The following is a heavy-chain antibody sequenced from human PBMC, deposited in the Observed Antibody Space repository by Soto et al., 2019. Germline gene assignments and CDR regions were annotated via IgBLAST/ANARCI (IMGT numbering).Heavy chain of an antibody. CDR2: FDPEDGET. D-gene: IGHD2-21*02. V-gene: IGHV1-24*01. CDR1: GYTLTELS. Sequence: ASVKVSCKVSGYTLTELSMHWVRQAPGKGLEWMGGFDPEDGETIYAQKFQGRVTMTEDTSTDTAYMGLSSLRSEDTAVYYCATGMTATGQFDYWGQGTLVTVSS. CDR3: ATGMTATGQFDY. J-gene: IGHJ4*02.